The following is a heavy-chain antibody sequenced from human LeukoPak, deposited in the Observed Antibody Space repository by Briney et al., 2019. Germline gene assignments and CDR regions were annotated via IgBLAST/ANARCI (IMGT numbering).Heavy chain of an antibody. J-gene: IGHJ4*02. Sequence: PGGSLRLSCAASGFTYSISAMSWVRQAAGKGLEWVATTSGNSITTYYADSLKGRFTISRDSSKNTLYLQMDSLRVEDTAVYFCAKDRTQGSGWYLIFDYWSQGTLVTVSS. CDR3: AKDRTQGSGWYLIFDY. V-gene: IGHV3-23*01. CDR1: GFTYSISA. CDR2: TSGNSITT. D-gene: IGHD6-19*01.